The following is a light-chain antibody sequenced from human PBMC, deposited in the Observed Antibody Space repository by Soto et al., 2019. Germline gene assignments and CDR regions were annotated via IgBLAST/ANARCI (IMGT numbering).Light chain of an antibody. CDR1: QSISSW. J-gene: IGKJ1*01. Sequence: DIQMTQSPSTLSASVGDRVTITCRASQSISSWLAWYQQKPGKAPKLLIYKESILESGVPSKFSGSGSGTEFTLTISSLQPDDFATYYCQQYNSYPVMFGQGTKVEIK. CDR2: KES. CDR3: QQYNSYPVM. V-gene: IGKV1-5*03.